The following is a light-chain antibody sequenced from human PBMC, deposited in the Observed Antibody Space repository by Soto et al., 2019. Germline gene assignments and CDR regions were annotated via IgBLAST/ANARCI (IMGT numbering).Light chain of an antibody. CDR3: SSFTSNRIYV. V-gene: IGLV2-14*03. CDR1: HNDIGTYDY. J-gene: IGLJ1*01. Sequence: QPVLTQPTSVSGSPGQSITISCAGNHNDIGTYDYVSWYQQHPGRAPRLLIHGVTTRPSGISDRFSASKSGLTASLTISGLQPEDEADYYCSSFTSNRIYVFGPGTKVT. CDR2: GVT.